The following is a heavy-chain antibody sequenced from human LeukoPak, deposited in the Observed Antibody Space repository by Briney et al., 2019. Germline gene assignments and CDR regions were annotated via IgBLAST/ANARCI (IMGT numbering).Heavy chain of an antibody. J-gene: IGHJ6*02. CDR3: ARDSYDFWSGYYYYGMDV. Sequence: PGGSLRLSCAASGFTFSSYSMNWVRQAPGKGLEWVSYISSSSSTIYYADSVKGRFTISRGNAKNSLYLQMNSLRAEDTAVYYCARDSYDFWSGYYYYGMDVWGQGTTVTVSS. D-gene: IGHD3-3*01. CDR1: GFTFSSYS. CDR2: ISSSSSTI. V-gene: IGHV3-48*01.